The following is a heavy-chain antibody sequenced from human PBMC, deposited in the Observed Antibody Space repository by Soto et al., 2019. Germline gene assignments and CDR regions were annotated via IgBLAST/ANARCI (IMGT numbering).Heavy chain of an antibody. CDR2: ISGYNGNT. CDR1: GYTFSTSG. J-gene: IGHJ5*02. V-gene: IGHV1-18*01. Sequence: QVQLVQSGAEVKKPGASVKVSCKASGYTFSTSGITWVLHAPGQGLEWMGWISGYNGNTIDSQNLQGRVTMTTATSTTTAYMELRSLRSADTAVYYCAKTSHYDSSGYYSWFDLWGQGTLVTVSS. CDR3: AKTSHYDSSGYYSWFDL. D-gene: IGHD3-22*01.